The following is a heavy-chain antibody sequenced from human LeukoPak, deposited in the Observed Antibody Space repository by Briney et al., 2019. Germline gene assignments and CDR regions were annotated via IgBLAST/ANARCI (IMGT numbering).Heavy chain of an antibody. V-gene: IGHV4-59*01. D-gene: IGHD1-26*01. CDR3: ARWELGENYFDY. Sequence: SETLSLTCTVSGGSISSYYWSWIRQPPGKGLEWIGYIYYSGSTNYNPSLKSRVTISVDTSKNQFSLKLSSVTAADTAVYYCARWELGENYFDYWGQGTLVTVSS. J-gene: IGHJ4*02. CDR1: GGSISSYY. CDR2: IYYSGST.